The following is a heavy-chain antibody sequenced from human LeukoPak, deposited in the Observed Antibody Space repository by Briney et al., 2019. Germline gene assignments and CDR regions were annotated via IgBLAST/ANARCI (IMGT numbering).Heavy chain of an antibody. Sequence: SETLSFTCTVSGGSISSYYWSWIRQPAGKGLEWIGRIYTSGSTNYNPSLKSRVTMSVDTSKNQFSLKLSSVTAADTAVYYCARGRGVNVASYYYYYMDVWGKGTTVTVSS. CDR1: GGSISSYY. CDR3: ARGRGVNVASYYYYYMDV. D-gene: IGHD3-16*02. V-gene: IGHV4-4*07. CDR2: IYTSGST. J-gene: IGHJ6*03.